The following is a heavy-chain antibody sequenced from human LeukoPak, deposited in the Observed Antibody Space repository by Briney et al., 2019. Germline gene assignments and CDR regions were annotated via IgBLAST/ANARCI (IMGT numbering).Heavy chain of an antibody. V-gene: IGHV3-23*01. CDR1: GFTVSSNY. CDR3: AKDTSTRWFSSTPLPGDY. D-gene: IGHD6-13*01. Sequence: GGSLRLSCAASGFTVSSNYMSWVRQAPGKGLEWVSGITGSGGNTYYADSVKGRFTISRDNSKNTLYLQMNSLRAEDTAIYYCAKDTSTRWFSSTPLPGDYWGQGTLVTVS. CDR2: ITGSGGNT. J-gene: IGHJ4*02.